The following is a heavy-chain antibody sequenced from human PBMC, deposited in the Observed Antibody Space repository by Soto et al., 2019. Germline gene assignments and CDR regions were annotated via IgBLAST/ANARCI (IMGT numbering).Heavy chain of an antibody. Sequence: HPGGSLRLSCAASGFTFNNYGMHWIRQTPGKGLEWVALISHDGSRKSYADFVKGRFSISRDNSNNTVSLQRSSLTSDDTAGYYCAKWRAVFMLSCLAGNYFDSWGMGTLVPV. J-gene: IGHJ4*02. CDR2: ISHDGSRK. CDR3: AKWRAVFMLSCLAGNYFDS. D-gene: IGHD3-10*01. CDR1: GFTFNNYG. V-gene: IGHV3-30*18.